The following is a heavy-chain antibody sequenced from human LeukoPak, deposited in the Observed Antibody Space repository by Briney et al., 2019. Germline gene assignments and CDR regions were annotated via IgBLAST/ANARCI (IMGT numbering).Heavy chain of an antibody. Sequence: GGSLRLSCAASGFTFSSYSMNWVRQAPGKGLEWVSYISSSSFTIYYADSVKGRFTIPRDNAKNSLYLQLSSLRAEDTAVYYCARNSDYYDYSPQSVWGQGTLVIVS. CDR1: GFTFSSYS. CDR3: ARNSDYYDYSPQSV. CDR2: ISSSSFTI. D-gene: IGHD3-22*01. V-gene: IGHV3-48*01. J-gene: IGHJ4*02.